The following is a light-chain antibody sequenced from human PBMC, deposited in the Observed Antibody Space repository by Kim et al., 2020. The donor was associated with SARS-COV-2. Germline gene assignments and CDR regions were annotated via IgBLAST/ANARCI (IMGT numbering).Light chain of an antibody. CDR2: ANT. J-gene: IGLJ1*01. Sequence: RVAISCTGSSSNIGLGYDVQWYQQLPGTAPKVLIYANTNRPSGVPGRFSGSKSGTSASLAITGLQVEDEAEYYCQSYDSSLGGHVFGTGTKVTVL. V-gene: IGLV1-40*01. CDR1: SSNIGLGYD. CDR3: QSYDSSLGGHV.